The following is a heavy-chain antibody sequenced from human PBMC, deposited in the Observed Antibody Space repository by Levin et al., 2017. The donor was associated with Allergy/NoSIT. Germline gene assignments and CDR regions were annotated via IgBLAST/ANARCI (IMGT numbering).Heavy chain of an antibody. CDR2: INHSGST. CDR3: RNGDYGGGPDYYDYGMDG. V-gene: IGHV4-34*01. CDR1: GGSFTGYY. Sequence: SETLSLTCAVYGGSFTGYYWTWIRQPPGKGLEWIGEINHSGSTNYNPSLKSRVTISVDTSKNQFSLKLSSVTAADTAVYYCRNGDYGGGPDYYDYGMDGWGQGTTVTVSS. J-gene: IGHJ6*02. D-gene: IGHD4-17*01.